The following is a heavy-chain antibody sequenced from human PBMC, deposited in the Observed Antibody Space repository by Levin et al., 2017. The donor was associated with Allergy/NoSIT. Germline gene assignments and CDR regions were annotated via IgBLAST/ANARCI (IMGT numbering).Heavy chain of an antibody. CDR1: GFTFNIYT. CDR2: ISTNSAYI. J-gene: IGHJ4*02. CDR3: ARGPEV. Sequence: TGGSLRLSCSASGFTFNIYTMNWVRQAPGKGLEWISFISTNSAYIFYADSVRGRFTISRDNAKGSLFLQMSSLRADDTAIYYCARGPEVWGQGTPVTVSA. V-gene: IGHV3-21*01.